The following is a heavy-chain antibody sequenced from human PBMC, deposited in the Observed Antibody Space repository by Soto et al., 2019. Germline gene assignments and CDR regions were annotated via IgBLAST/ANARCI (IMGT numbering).Heavy chain of an antibody. Sequence: PAGCLGLSCSVSVLPFINFCMFWVRPAPGKGLEWLSYISSSSGTIYYADSVKGRFTVSRDNARDLLFLQLNRLSDEDTAVYYCARDFSLARGLDVWGQGTTVNVS. CDR1: VLPFINFC. CDR2: ISSSSGTI. J-gene: IGHJ6*02. CDR3: ARDFSLARGLDV. V-gene: IGHV3-48*02.